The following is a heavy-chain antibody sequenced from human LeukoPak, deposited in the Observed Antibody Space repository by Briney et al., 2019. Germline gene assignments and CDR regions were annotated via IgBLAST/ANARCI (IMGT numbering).Heavy chain of an antibody. Sequence: PSETLSLTCTVSGGSISSGGYYWSWIRQPPGKGLEWIGYTYHSGSTYYNPSLKSRVTISVDRSKNQFSLKLSSVTAADTAVYYCARGGSIWSGYPFDYWGQGTLVTVSS. V-gene: IGHV4-30-2*01. CDR1: GGSISSGGYY. J-gene: IGHJ4*02. CDR3: ARGGSIWSGYPFDY. D-gene: IGHD3-3*01. CDR2: TYHSGST.